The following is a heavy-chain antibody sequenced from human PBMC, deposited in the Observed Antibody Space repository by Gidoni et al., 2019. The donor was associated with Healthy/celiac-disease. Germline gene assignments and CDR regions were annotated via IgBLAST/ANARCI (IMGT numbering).Heavy chain of an antibody. D-gene: IGHD2-15*01. CDR2: IYYSGST. CDR1: GGSISSSSYY. Sequence: QLQLQESGPGLVKPSETLSLTCTVSGGSISSSSYYWGWIRQPPGKGLEWIGSIYYSGSTYYNPSLTSRVTISVDTSKNQFSLKLSSVTAADTAVYYCARRGYSQYYFDYWGQGTLVTVSS. CDR3: ARRGYSQYYFDY. J-gene: IGHJ4*02. V-gene: IGHV4-39*01.